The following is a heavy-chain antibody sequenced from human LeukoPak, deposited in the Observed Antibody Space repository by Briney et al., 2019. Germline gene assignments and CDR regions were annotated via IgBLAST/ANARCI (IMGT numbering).Heavy chain of an antibody. D-gene: IGHD1-26*01. CDR3: ARGYSGSSSSFDY. V-gene: IGHV4-59*01. CDR1: GGSISSYY. J-gene: IGHJ4*02. Sequence: PAETLSLTCTVSGGSISSYYWSWIRQPPGKGLEWIGYIYYSGSTNYNPSLKSRVTISVDTSKNQFSLKLSSVTAADTAVYYCARGYSGSSSSFDYWGQGTVVTVSS. CDR2: IYYSGST.